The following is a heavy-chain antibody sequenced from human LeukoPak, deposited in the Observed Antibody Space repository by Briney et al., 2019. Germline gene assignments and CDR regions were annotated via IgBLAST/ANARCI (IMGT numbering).Heavy chain of an antibody. V-gene: IGHV3-48*01. CDR2: ISSSSSTI. J-gene: IGHJ3*02. CDR1: GFTFSSYS. D-gene: IGHD3-22*01. CDR3: ARDLTYYYDSSGFHAFDI. Sequence: GGSLRLSCAAPGFTFSSYSMNWVRQAPGKGLEWVSYISSSSSTIYYADSVKGRFTISRDNAKNSLYLQMNGLRAEDTAVYYCARDLTYYYDSSGFHAFDIWGQGTMVTVSS.